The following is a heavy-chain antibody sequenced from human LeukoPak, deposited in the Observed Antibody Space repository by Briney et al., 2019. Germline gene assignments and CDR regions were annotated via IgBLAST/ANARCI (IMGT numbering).Heavy chain of an antibody. CDR3: ARQVLEMTAMYAFDI. CDR2: IYYDGSP. J-gene: IGHJ3*02. CDR1: GGSIRSSSYY. D-gene: IGHD5-24*01. V-gene: IGHV4-39*01. Sequence: SDTLSLTCTAAGGSIRSSSYYWGWIRQPPGKWLEWIGSIYYDGSPYYNPSLKSRVTISVDTSKNQFSLKVRSVTAADTAVYYCARQVLEMTAMYAFDIWGQGTIVTVSS.